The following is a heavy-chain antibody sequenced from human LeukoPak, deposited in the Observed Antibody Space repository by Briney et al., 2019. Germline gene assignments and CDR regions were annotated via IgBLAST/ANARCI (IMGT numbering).Heavy chain of an antibody. CDR1: GGSISSGGYS. CDR2: IYHSGST. J-gene: IGHJ5*02. Sequence: SQTLSLTCAVSGGSISSGGYSWSWIRQPPGTGLEWIGYIYHSGSTYYNPSLKSRVTISVDRSKNQFSLKLSSVTAGDTAVYYCARDLASSDCSGGSCYESNWFDPWGQGTLVTVSS. D-gene: IGHD2-15*01. CDR3: ARDLASSDCSGGSCYESNWFDP. V-gene: IGHV4-30-2*01.